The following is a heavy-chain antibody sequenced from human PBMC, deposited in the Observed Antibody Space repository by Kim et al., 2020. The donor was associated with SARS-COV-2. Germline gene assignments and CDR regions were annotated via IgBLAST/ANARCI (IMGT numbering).Heavy chain of an antibody. V-gene: IGHV1-69*01. J-gene: IGHJ3*02. CDR3: ARDASKDDNFDAFDI. Sequence: QKFQGRVTITADESTSTAYMELSSLRSEDTAVYYCARDASKDDNFDAFDIWGQGTMVTVSS. D-gene: IGHD1-1*01.